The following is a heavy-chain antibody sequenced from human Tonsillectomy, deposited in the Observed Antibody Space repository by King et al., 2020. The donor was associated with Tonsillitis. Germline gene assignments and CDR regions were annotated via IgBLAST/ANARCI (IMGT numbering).Heavy chain of an antibody. CDR3: AGEGVIFLECLPYYYYYYVMDV. CDR2: ISYDGSNK. V-gene: IGHV3-30-3*01. D-gene: IGHD3-3*01. Sequence: VQLVEYGGGVVQPGRSLRLSCAASGFTFSSYAMHWVRQAPGKGLEWVAVISYDGSNKYYADSVKGRFTISRDNSKNTLYLQMNSLRAEDTAVYYCAGEGVIFLECLPYYYYYYVMDVWGQGTTVTVSS. CDR1: GFTFSSYA. J-gene: IGHJ6*02.